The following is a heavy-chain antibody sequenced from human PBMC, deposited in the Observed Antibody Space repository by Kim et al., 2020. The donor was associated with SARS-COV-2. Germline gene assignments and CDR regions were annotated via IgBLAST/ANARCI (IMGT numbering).Heavy chain of an antibody. Sequence: ASVKVSCKASGYTFTSYGISWVRQAPGQGLEWMGWISAYNGNTNYAQKLQGRVTMTTDTSTSTAYMELRSLRSDDTAVYYCARVWQLEDLNWFDPWGQGTLVTVSS. CDR3: ARVWQLEDLNWFDP. CDR1: GYTFTSYG. CDR2: ISAYNGNT. D-gene: IGHD6-6*01. J-gene: IGHJ5*02. V-gene: IGHV1-18*01.